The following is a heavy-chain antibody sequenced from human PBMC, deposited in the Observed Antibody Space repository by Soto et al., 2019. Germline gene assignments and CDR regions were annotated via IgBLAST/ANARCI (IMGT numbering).Heavy chain of an antibody. CDR2: INDSGSA. D-gene: IGHD6-19*01. CDR3: ARGLITGSHYSGGWYYFDS. Sequence: SETLTLTCAVYGKSVIGYLWPRIRQTPGKGLQWIGQINDSGSASYNPSLKSRVTISVHTSNSQFSLELSSVTAADTAVYYCARGLITGSHYSGGWYYFDSWGQGTQVP. CDR1: GKSVIGYL. V-gene: IGHV4-34*01. J-gene: IGHJ4*02.